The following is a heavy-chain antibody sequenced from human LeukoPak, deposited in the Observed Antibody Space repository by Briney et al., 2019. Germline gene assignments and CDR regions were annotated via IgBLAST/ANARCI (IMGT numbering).Heavy chain of an antibody. Sequence: GGSLRLSCAASGFSFSDHYMDWVRQAPGKGLEWVGRIRNKAKSCTTEYAASVKGRFTISRDDSKNSLYLQMNSLKTEDTAVYYCASVVAAVGSYYFDCWGQGTLVTASS. D-gene: IGHD6-13*01. V-gene: IGHV3-72*01. CDR1: GFSFSDHY. CDR3: ASVVAAVGSYYFDC. CDR2: IRNKAKSCTT. J-gene: IGHJ4*02.